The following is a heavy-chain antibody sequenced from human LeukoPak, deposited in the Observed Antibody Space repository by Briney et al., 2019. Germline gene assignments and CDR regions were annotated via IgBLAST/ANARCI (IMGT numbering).Heavy chain of an antibody. CDR1: GFTFNTYN. Sequence: GGSLRLSCAGSGFTFNTYNMNWVRQAPGKGLEWVSSISSSSSYIYYADSVKGRFSISRDNANNSQYLQMNSLRTEDTDVYYCARLYDGSAYHADHFDYWGQGTLVIVSS. CDR2: ISSSSSYI. J-gene: IGHJ4*02. V-gene: IGHV3-21*01. CDR3: ARLYDGSAYHADHFDY. D-gene: IGHD3-22*01.